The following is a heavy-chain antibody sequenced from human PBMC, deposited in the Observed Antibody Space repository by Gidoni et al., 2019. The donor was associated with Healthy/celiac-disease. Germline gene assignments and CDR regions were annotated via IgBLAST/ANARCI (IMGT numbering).Heavy chain of an antibody. CDR2: IYSGGST. CDR3: ARGAHKSGYPGSSWYAFDY. V-gene: IGHV3-53*01. Sequence: EVQLVESGGGLIQPGGSLRLSCAASGFTVSSNYMSWVRQAPGKGLEWVSVIYSGGSTYYADSVKGRFTISRDNSKNTLYLQMNSLRAEDTAVYYCARGAHKSGYPGSSWYAFDYWGQGTLVTVSS. D-gene: IGHD6-13*01. CDR1: GFTVSSNY. J-gene: IGHJ4*02.